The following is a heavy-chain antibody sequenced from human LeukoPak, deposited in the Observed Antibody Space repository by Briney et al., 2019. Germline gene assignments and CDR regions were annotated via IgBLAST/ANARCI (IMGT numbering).Heavy chain of an antibody. Sequence: GGSLRLSCAASGFTFSSYSMNWVRQAPGKGLEWVSYISSSSNTVYYADSVKGRFTISRDNAKNSLYLQMNSLRAEDTAVYYCARVRAGYCTSTSCYTGMDVWGQGTTVTVSS. CDR2: ISSSSNTV. V-gene: IGHV3-48*01. CDR1: GFTFSSYS. D-gene: IGHD2-2*01. J-gene: IGHJ6*02. CDR3: ARVRAGYCTSTSCYTGMDV.